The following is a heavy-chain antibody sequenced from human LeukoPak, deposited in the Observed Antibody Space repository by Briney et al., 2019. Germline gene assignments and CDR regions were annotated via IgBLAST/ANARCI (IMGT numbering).Heavy chain of an antibody. J-gene: IGHJ4*02. CDR2: IYYSGST. V-gene: IGHV4-39*07. Sequence: SETLSLTCTVSGGSISSSSYYWGWIRQPPGKGLEWIGSIYYSGSTYYSPSLKSRVTISVDTSKNQFSLKLSSVTAADTAVYYCAREKAEMATSNFDYWGQGTLVTVSS. CDR1: GGSISSSSYY. D-gene: IGHD5-24*01. CDR3: AREKAEMATSNFDY.